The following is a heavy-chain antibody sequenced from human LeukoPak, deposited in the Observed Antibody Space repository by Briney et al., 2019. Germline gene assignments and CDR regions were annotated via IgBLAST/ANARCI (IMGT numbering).Heavy chain of an antibody. J-gene: IGHJ4*02. Sequence: PSETLSLTCTVSGGSISSGGYYWSWIRQHPGKGLEWIGYIYYSGSTYYNPSLESRVTISVDTSKNQFSLKLSSVTAADTAVYYYASSYSTFSFDYWGQGTLVTVSS. CDR2: IYYSGST. D-gene: IGHD2/OR15-2a*01. V-gene: IGHV4-31*03. CDR1: GGSISSGGYY. CDR3: ASSYSTFSFDY.